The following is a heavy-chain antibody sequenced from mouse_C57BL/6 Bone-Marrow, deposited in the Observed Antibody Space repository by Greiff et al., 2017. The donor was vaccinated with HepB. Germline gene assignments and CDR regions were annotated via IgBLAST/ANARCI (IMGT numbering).Heavy chain of an antibody. V-gene: IGHV5-2*01. D-gene: IGHD4-1*01. CDR3: AWLTGTDAMDY. J-gene: IGHJ4*01. CDR1: EYAFPSYD. CDR2: INSDGGST. Sequence: EVNVVESGGGLVQPGESLKLSCESTEYAFPSYDMPWVRQTPEKRLEWVAAINSDGGSTYYPDTMERRFIISRDTTKKTLYLQMSSLRSEDTALYYCAWLTGTDAMDYWGQGTSVTVSS.